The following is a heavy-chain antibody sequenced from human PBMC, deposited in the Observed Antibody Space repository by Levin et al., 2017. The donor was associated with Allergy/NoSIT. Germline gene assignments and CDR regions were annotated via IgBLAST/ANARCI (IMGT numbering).Heavy chain of an antibody. CDR2: SRNKARSYTT. J-gene: IGHJ4*02. CDR1: GFIFSDYY. D-gene: IGHD1-7*01. CDR3: TRAATGNYISDY. V-gene: IGHV3-72*01. Sequence: AGGSLRLSCAASGFIFSDYYMDWVRQAPGKGLEWIARSRNKARSYTTEYAASVIGRFSVSRDDSTSSLYLQVNSLKTEDTAVYYCTRAATGNYISDYWGQGTLVTVSS.